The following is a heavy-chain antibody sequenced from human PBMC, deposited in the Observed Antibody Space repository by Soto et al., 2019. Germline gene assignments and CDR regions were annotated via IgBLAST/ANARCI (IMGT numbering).Heavy chain of an antibody. CDR3: ARGPLNSSQVDY. J-gene: IGHJ4*02. CDR2: INHSGST. CDR1: GGSFSGYY. D-gene: IGHD6-13*01. Sequence: SGTLSLTCAVYGGSFSGYYWSWIRQPPGMGLEWIGEINHSGSTNYNPSLKSRVTRSVDTSKNQFSLKLSSVTAADTAVYYCARGPLNSSQVDYWGQGTLVTVSS. V-gene: IGHV4-34*01.